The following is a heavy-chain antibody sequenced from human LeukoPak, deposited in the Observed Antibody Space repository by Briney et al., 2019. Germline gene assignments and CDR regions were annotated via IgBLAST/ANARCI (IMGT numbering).Heavy chain of an antibody. CDR1: GGSISSYY. CDR2: IYYSGST. V-gene: IGHV4-59*01. Sequence: PSETLSLTCSVSGGSISSYYWSWIRQPPGKGLEYIGYIYYSGSTNYNPSLKSRVTISVDTSKDQFSLNLASVTAADTAVYYCARLKCISTTCPSRYVMDVWGQGTTVTVSS. J-gene: IGHJ6*02. CDR3: ARLKCISTTCPSRYVMDV. D-gene: IGHD2-2*01.